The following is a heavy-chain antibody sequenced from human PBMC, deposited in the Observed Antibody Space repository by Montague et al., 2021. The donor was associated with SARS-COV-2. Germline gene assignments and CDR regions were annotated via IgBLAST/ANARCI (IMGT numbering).Heavy chain of an antibody. CDR3: ARDSGELDYYGSGGSYRYFDY. Sequence: SLRLSCAASGFTFSSYEMNWVRQAPGKGLEWVSYISSSGSTIYYADSVKGRFTISRDNAKNSLSLQMNSLRAEDTAVYYCARDSGELDYYGSGGSYRYFDYWGQGTLVTVSS. CDR1: GFTFSSYE. CDR2: ISSSGSTI. J-gene: IGHJ4*02. D-gene: IGHD3-10*01. V-gene: IGHV3-48*03.